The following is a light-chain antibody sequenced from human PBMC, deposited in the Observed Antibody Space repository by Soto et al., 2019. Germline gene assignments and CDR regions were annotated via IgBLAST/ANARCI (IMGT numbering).Light chain of an antibody. V-gene: IGLV3-27*01. Sequence: SYELTQPSSVSVSPRQTARITCSGDVLAKKYARWFQQKPGQAPVLVIYKDSERPSGIPERFSGSSSGTTVTLTISGAQVEDEADYYCYSAADNNVVFGGGTKVTVL. CDR2: KDS. CDR1: VLAKKY. CDR3: YSAADNNVV. J-gene: IGLJ2*01.